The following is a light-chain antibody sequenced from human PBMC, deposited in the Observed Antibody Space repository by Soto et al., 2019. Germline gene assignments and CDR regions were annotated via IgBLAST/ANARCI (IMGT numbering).Light chain of an antibody. Sequence: QSALTQPASVSGSPGQSITISCTGTSSDVGGYNLVSWYQHHPGKGPKLMIYEDLKRPSGVSNRFSCSKSGNTASLTISGLQAEDEADYYCCAFAGTSTVLFGGGTKLTVL. J-gene: IGLJ2*01. CDR2: EDL. CDR3: CAFAGTSTVL. V-gene: IGLV2-23*01. CDR1: SSDVGGYNL.